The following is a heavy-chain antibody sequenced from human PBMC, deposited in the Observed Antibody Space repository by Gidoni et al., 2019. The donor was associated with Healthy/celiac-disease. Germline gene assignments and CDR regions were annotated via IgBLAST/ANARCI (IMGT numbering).Heavy chain of an antibody. CDR1: GFPFSSYS. CDR2: ISSSSSYI. J-gene: IGHJ3*02. CDR3: ARGTPYDYSNYGESDAFDI. Sequence: EVQLVESGGGLVKPGGSLRLSCAASGFPFSSYSMNWVRQAPGKGLEWVSSISSSSSYIYYADSVKGRFTISRDNAKNSLYLQMNSLRAEDTAVYYCARGTPYDYSNYGESDAFDIWGQGTMVTVSS. V-gene: IGHV3-21*01. D-gene: IGHD4-4*01.